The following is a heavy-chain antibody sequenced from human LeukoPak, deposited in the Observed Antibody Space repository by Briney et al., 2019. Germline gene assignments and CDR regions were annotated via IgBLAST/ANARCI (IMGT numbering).Heavy chain of an antibody. J-gene: IGHJ4*02. CDR3: ARGRYSSSWYPFDY. CDR2: ISYDGSNK. Sequence: GSLRLSCAASGFTFSSYAMHWVRQAPGKGLEWVAVISYDGSNKYYADSVKGRFTISRDNSKNTLYLQMNGLRAEDTAVYYCARGRYSSSWYPFDYWGQGTLVTVSS. V-gene: IGHV3-30-3*01. D-gene: IGHD6-13*01. CDR1: GFTFSSYA.